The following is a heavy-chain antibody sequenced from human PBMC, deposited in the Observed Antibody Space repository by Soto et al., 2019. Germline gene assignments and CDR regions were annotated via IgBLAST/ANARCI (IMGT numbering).Heavy chain of an antibody. CDR1: GGSISSSNW. D-gene: IGHD6-13*01. V-gene: IGHV4-4*02. CDR3: AREVAAAVPYYFDY. CDR2: IYHSGST. Sequence: PSETLSLTCAVSGGSISSSNWWSWVRQPPGKGLEWIGEIYHSGSTNYNPSLKSRVTISVDKSKNQFSLKLSSVTAADTAVYYCAREVAAAVPYYFDYWGQGTLVTVS. J-gene: IGHJ4*02.